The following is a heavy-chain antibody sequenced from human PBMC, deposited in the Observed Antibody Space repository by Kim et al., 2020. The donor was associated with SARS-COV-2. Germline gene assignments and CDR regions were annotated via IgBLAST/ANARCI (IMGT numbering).Heavy chain of an antibody. CDR2: ISSSGSTI. Sequence: GGSLRLSCAASGFTFSSYEMNWVRQAPGKGLEWVSYISSSGSTIYYADSVKGRFTISRDNAKNSLYLQMNSLRAEDTAVYYCARELRKGSSWLGVGTYGIVGMDVWGQGTTVTVSS. J-gene: IGHJ6*02. CDR3: ARELRKGSSWLGVGTYGIVGMDV. CDR1: GFTFSSYE. D-gene: IGHD6-13*01. V-gene: IGHV3-48*03.